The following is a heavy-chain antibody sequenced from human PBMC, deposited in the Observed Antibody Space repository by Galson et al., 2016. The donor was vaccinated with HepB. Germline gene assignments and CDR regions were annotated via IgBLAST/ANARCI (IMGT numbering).Heavy chain of an antibody. V-gene: IGHV3-15*01. J-gene: IGHJ6*02. Sequence: SLRLSCAASGFTFRNAWMNWVRQVPGKGLEWVGRIKGKTDGGTTDYAAPVIGRFTISRDDSKNTLYLQMNSLKIEDTAVYYCSTDSITMMINGMDVWGQGTTVTVSS. CDR2: IKGKTDGGTT. CDR3: STDSITMMINGMDV. D-gene: IGHD3-22*01. CDR1: GFTFRNAW.